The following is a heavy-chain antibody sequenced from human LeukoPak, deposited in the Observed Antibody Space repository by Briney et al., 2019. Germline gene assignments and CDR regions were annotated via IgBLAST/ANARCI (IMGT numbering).Heavy chain of an antibody. J-gene: IGHJ6*03. CDR3: AKERYRVDLNHYYMDV. CDR1: GFTFSSYA. Sequence: GGSLRLSCSASGFTFSSYAMSWVRQAPGKGLEWVSAISGSGGSTYYADSVKGRFTISRDNSKNTLYLQMNSLRAEDTAVYYCAKERYRVDLNHYYMDVWGKGTTVTVSS. CDR2: ISGSGGST. D-gene: IGHD3-16*02. V-gene: IGHV3-23*01.